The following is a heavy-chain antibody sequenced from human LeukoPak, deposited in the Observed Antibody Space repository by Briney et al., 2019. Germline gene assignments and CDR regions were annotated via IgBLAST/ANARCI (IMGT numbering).Heavy chain of an antibody. CDR2: INHSGST. J-gene: IGHJ4*02. V-gene: IGHV4-34*01. CDR3: ARGGFYCGGDCYVDY. Sequence: SETLSLTCAVYGGSFSPYYWSWIRQPPGKGLEWIEEINHSGSTNYNPSLKSRVTISVDTSKNQFSLRLSSVTAADTAVYYCARGGFYCGGDCYVDYWGQGTLVTVSS. CDR1: GGSFSPYY. D-gene: IGHD2-21*02.